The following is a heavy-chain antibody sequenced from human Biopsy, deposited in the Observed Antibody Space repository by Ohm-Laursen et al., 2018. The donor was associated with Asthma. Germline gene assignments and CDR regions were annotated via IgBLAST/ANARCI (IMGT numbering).Heavy chain of an antibody. J-gene: IGHJ4*02. Sequence: SLRLSCAALGFTVSRDHMFWVRQAPGKGLEWVSVIYSGGTSHTADSVRGRFTISRDFSKNTLHLQMHSLRVEDTAVYCCARGDSSGWSHYYFDYWGQGTLVTVSS. V-gene: IGHV3-53*01. CDR2: IYSGGTS. CDR1: GFTVSRDH. CDR3: ARGDSSGWSHYYFDY. D-gene: IGHD6-19*01.